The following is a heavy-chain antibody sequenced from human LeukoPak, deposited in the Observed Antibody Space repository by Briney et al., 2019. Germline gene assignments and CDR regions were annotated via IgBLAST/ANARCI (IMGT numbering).Heavy chain of an antibody. CDR2: VDHTGST. D-gene: IGHD2-15*01. J-gene: IGHJ6*03. CDR3: VRGRVSSITWYGTYYYYFYLDV. CDR1: DDSITMYY. Sequence: PSETLSLTCSVSDDSITMYYWTWIRQPPGKGLEWIGYVDHTGSTNFNPSLNGRVSISRDTTKNLFSLRLRSVADAVSAVYFCVRGRVSSITWYGTYYYYFYLDVWGKGTRATVSS. V-gene: IGHV4-59*01.